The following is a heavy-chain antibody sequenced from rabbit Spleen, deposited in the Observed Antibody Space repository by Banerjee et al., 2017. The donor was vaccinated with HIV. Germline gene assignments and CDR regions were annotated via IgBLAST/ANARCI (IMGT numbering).Heavy chain of an antibody. CDR3: ARDTGSSFSSYGMDL. J-gene: IGHJ6*01. D-gene: IGHD8-1*01. Sequence: QQLEESGGGLVKPGTSLTLTCKASGFSFSSGGYISWGRQAPGKGLEWIGCIGTGSGSTYYASWAKGRFTISKTSSTTVTLQMTSLTAADTATYFCARDTGSSFSSYGMDLWGPGTLVTVS. V-gene: IGHV1S40*01. CDR2: IGTGSGST. CDR1: GFSFSSGGY.